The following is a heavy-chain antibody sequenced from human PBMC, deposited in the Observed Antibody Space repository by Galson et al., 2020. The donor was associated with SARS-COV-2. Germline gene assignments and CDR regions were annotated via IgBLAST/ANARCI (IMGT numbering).Heavy chain of an antibody. V-gene: IGHV3-13*05. CDR2: IGTAGDQ. CDR1: GFTFSSYD. J-gene: IGHJ3*02. CDR3: ARGIAARPWAFDI. Sequence: GESLKLSCAASGFTFSSYDMHRVRQATGKGLEWVSAIGTAGDQYYPGSVKGRFTISRENAKNSLYLQMNSLRAGDMAVYYCARGIAARPWAFDIWGQGTMVTVSS. D-gene: IGHD6-6*01.